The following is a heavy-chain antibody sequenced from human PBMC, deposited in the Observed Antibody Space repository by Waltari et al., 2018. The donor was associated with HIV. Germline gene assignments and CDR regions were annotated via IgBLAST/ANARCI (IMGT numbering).Heavy chain of an antibody. CDR1: GGAFISYS. Sequence: QVQLVQSGPEVGKPGSSVKVSCKASGGAFISYSINWVRQAPGQGLEWVGRIIPMSATSNKAQKFQGRGTITADPSTSTAYMELTSLRSEDTAVYYCASARETMGVDFAFWGQGTLVNVSS. J-gene: IGHJ4*02. V-gene: IGHV1-69*08. CDR2: IIPMSATS. D-gene: IGHD3-16*01. CDR3: ASARETMGVDFAF.